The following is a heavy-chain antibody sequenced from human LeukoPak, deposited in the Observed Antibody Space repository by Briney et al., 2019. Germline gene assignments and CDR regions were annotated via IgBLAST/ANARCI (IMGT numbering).Heavy chain of an antibody. D-gene: IGHD3-22*01. CDR1: GGSISSGNYY. Sequence: SQTLSLTCTVSGGSISSGNYYWSWIRQPPGKGLEWIGYIYFNGNTYYNPSLTSRVTMSVDTPTNQFSLKLSSVTAADTAVYYCARVLLDYFDSNGYPDYWGQGTLVTVSS. J-gene: IGHJ4*02. CDR3: ARVLLDYFDSNGYPDY. V-gene: IGHV4-30-4*01. CDR2: IYFNGNT.